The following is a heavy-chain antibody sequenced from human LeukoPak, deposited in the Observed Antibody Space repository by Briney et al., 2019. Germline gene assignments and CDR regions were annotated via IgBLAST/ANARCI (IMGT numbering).Heavy chain of an antibody. J-gene: IGHJ4*02. CDR3: ARLPMAVTPHVDY. Sequence: SETLSLTCSVSGGSISSTNWTWIRQPPGKGLEWIGCIYYSGSTNYNPSLKSRVTISLGMSKDQFSLKLSSVTAADTAVYYCARLPMAVTPHVDYWGQGTLVTVSS. D-gene: IGHD2-21*02. CDR1: GGSISSTN. CDR2: IYYSGST. V-gene: IGHV4-59*01.